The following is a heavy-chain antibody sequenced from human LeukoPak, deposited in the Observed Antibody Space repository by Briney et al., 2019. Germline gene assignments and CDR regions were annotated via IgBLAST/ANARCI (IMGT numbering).Heavy chain of an antibody. D-gene: IGHD6-6*01. CDR1: GFTFSSYA. J-gene: IGHJ4*02. Sequence: GRSLRLSCAASGFTFSSYAMHWFRQAPGKGLEWVAVISYDGSNKYYADSVKGRFTISRDNSKNTLYLQMNSLRAEDTAVYYCARVHLSYSSSPYFDYWGQGTLVTVSS. CDR3: ARVHLSYSSSPYFDY. CDR2: ISYDGSNK. V-gene: IGHV3-30-3*01.